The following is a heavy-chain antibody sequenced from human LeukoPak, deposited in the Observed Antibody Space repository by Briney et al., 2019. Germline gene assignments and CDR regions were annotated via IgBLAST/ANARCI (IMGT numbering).Heavy chain of an antibody. CDR1: GFTFSSYW. V-gene: IGHV3-7*04. J-gene: IGHJ4*02. CDR2: IKQDGSEQ. D-gene: IGHD3-3*01. CDR3: AGGSGWTTNY. Sequence: GGSLRLSCAASGFTFSSYWMNWVRQAPGKGLEWVANIKQDGSEQYYVDSVKGRFTVSRDNAKNSLHLQMNSLRVEDTAVYYCAGGSGWTTNYWGQGTLVTVSS.